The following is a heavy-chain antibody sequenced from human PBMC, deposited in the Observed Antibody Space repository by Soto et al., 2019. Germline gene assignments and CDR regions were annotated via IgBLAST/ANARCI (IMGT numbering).Heavy chain of an antibody. CDR3: ARDIPRGASYRDN. J-gene: IGHJ4*02. Sequence: EVQLVESGGGLVQPGGSLRLSCAASGFTFSNHWMTWIRQSPGKGPERVANINEDGSAGYYVDSVRGRFIISRDNAKKSLYLQMNGLRADDTAVYYCARDIPRGASYRDNWGQGTLVTVSS. CDR2: INEDGSAG. V-gene: IGHV3-7*01. CDR1: GFTFSNHW. D-gene: IGHD1-26*01.